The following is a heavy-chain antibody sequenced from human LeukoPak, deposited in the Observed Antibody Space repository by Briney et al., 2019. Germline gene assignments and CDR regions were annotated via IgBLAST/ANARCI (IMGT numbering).Heavy chain of an antibody. CDR2: IYYTGST. Sequence: PSETLSLTCTVSRGSINSGDQYWSWVRQPPGKGLEWIGYIYYTGSTYSNPSLKSRVTISVDTSKNLFSLKLHSVTAADTAVYYCARVFMYGDTDYYDSSGYRYFDFWGQGILVTVSS. D-gene: IGHD3-22*01. J-gene: IGHJ4*02. V-gene: IGHV4-30-4*01. CDR1: RGSINSGDQY. CDR3: ARVFMYGDTDYYDSSGYRYFDF.